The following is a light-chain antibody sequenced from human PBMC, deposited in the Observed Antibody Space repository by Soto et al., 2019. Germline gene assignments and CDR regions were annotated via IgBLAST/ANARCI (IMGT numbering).Light chain of an antibody. J-gene: IGKJ5*01. CDR1: QSVSSY. CDR3: QQRSDWPIT. V-gene: IGKV3-11*01. Sequence: EILLTQSPATLSLSPRERNTLSCRASQSVSSYLVWYQQKPVQAPRILIYDASNRATGIPARFSGSGSGTDFTLTISSLDPEDFAVYYCQQRSDWPITFGQGTRLEIK. CDR2: DAS.